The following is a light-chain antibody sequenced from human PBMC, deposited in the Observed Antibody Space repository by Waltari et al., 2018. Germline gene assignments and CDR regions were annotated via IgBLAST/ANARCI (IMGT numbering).Light chain of an antibody. CDR2: VNSDGSH. CDR3: ETGGHGTWV. CDR1: SGHSSNI. V-gene: IGLV4-69*01. J-gene: IGLJ3*02. Sequence: QLVLTQSPSASVSLGASVKLTCTLSSGHSSNIVAWLQQQPGKGPRFFMKVNSDGSHTQGDEIPDRFPGSSAGAERYLIISNVQSEDEAEYFCETGGHGTWVFGGGTKLNVL.